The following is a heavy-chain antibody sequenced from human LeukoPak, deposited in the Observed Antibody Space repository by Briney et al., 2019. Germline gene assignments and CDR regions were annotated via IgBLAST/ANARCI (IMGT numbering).Heavy chain of an antibody. D-gene: IGHD2-2*01. CDR1: GGTFSSYA. CDR2: IIPIFGTA. Sequence: ASVKVSCEASGGTFSSYAISWVRQAPGQGLEWMGGIIPIFGTANYAQKFQGRVTITADESTSTAYMELSSLRSEDTAVYYCARIRYCSSTSCPVGMDVWGQGTTVTVSS. CDR3: ARIRYCSSTSCPVGMDV. J-gene: IGHJ6*02. V-gene: IGHV1-69*13.